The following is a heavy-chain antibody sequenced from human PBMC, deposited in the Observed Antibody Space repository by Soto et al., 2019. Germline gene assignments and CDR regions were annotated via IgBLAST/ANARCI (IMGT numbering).Heavy chain of an antibody. J-gene: IGHJ6*02. CDR1: GDTFSTYT. Sequence: QVQLVQSGAEVKKPGSSVKVSCKASGDTFSTYTITWMRQAPGQGLEWMGGIIPRSATSKYAQKFKGRVAITADESTSTVYLELRTLRPEDTAVYYCAREGRVLVPTTVNSDYYYYAMDVWGQGTTVTVSS. D-gene: IGHD1-1*01. CDR2: IIPRSATS. CDR3: AREGRVLVPTTVNSDYYYYAMDV. V-gene: IGHV1-69*12.